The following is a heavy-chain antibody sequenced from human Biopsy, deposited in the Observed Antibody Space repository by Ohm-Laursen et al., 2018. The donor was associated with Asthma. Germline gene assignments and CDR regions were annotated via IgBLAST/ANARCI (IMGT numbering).Heavy chain of an antibody. CDR2: IIWNGARV. D-gene: IGHD6-19*01. CDR3: AKTSSSGWSAPLDY. J-gene: IGHJ4*02. CDR1: GFVFDDYA. V-gene: IGHV3-9*01. Sequence: SLRLSCAASGFVFDDYALHWVRQTPGKGLEWVSSIIWNGARVDYADAVKGRFTISRDNAKNSLYLQMNTLKTEDTAIYFCAKTSSSGWSAPLDYWGQGMLVTVSS.